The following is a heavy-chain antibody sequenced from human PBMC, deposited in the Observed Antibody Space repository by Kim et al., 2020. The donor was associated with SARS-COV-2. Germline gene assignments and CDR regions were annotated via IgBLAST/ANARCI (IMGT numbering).Heavy chain of an antibody. J-gene: IGHJ5*02. Sequence: ADSVNGRFTISRDNAKNSLYLQMNSLRDEDTAVYYCARNYGDYVHWFDPWGQGTLVTVSS. D-gene: IGHD4-17*01. V-gene: IGHV3-48*02. CDR3: ARNYGDYVHWFDP.